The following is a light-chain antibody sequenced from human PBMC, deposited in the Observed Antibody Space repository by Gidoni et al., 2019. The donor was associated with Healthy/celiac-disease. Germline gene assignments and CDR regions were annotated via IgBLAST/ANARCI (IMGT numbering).Light chain of an antibody. CDR2: GAF. Sequence: EIVMTQSPATLSVSPGERATLSCRASQSVNSKLAWYQQKPGQAPRLLIYGAFTRATGIPARFSGSGSGTEFTLTISSLQSEDFAFYYCQQYNTWPPWTFGQXTKVEIK. CDR3: QQYNTWPPWT. J-gene: IGKJ1*01. V-gene: IGKV3-15*01. CDR1: QSVNSK.